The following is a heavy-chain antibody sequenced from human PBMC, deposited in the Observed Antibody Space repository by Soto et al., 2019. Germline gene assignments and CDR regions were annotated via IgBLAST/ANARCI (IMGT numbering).Heavy chain of an antibody. V-gene: IGHV3-15*01. CDR3: AKHKRNSQYYFDY. CDR2: IKSNSDGGAA. Sequence: EVQLVESGGGLVEPGGSLRLSCSVSGLTFSNAWMGWVRQAPGKGLEWVGRIKSNSDGGAADYAAAVKGRFTISRDDSRDSLYLQMNSLKTEDTAVYYCAKHKRNSQYYFDYWGQGTLVTVSS. D-gene: IGHD3-16*01. CDR1: GLTFSNAW. J-gene: IGHJ4*02.